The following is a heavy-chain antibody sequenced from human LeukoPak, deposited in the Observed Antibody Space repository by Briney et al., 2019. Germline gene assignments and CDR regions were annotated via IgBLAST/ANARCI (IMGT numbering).Heavy chain of an antibody. CDR2: IYPGDSDT. V-gene: IGHV5-51*01. CDR1: GYRFTDYW. Sequence: GESLKISCKGSGYRFTDYWIGWVRQMPGKGLEWMGIIYPGDSDTRYSPSFQGQVTISADKSISTAYLQWSSLKASDTAMYYCARRYYYDSSDGGGLDYWGQGTLVTVSS. J-gene: IGHJ4*02. D-gene: IGHD3-22*01. CDR3: ARRYYYDSSDGGGLDY.